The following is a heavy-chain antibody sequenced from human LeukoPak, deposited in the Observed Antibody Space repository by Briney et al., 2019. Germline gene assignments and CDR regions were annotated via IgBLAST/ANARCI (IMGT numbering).Heavy chain of an antibody. Sequence: SETLSLTCTVSGDSITSSSYYWGWIRQPPGKGLEWIGSIYYSGSTYYNPSLKSRVTISVDTSKNQFSLKLSSVTAADTAVYYCASTYYYDSGQPNWGQGTLVTVSS. CDR1: GDSITSSSYY. CDR2: IYYSGST. D-gene: IGHD3-22*01. J-gene: IGHJ4*02. V-gene: IGHV4-39*07. CDR3: ASTYYYDSGQPN.